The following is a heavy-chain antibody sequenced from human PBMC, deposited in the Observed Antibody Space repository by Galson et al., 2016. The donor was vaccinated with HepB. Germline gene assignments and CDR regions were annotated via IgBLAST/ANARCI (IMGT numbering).Heavy chain of an antibody. Sequence: SLRLACAASGFTISSYGMHWVRQAPGKGREWVAVISYDGSNKFYADSVKGRFTISRDSAKNMVYLQMNSLRPEDTAVYYCAKDQGVLRHFDWLTYDAFDMWVQGTMVTVSS. D-gene: IGHD3-9*01. CDR1: GFTISSYG. J-gene: IGHJ3*02. CDR3: AKDQGVLRHFDWLTYDAFDM. CDR2: ISYDGSNK. V-gene: IGHV3-30*18.